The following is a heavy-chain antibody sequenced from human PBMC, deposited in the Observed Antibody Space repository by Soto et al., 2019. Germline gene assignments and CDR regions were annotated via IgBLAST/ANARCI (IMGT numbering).Heavy chain of an antibody. CDR3: ARGIGGGYYYGMDV. V-gene: IGHV1-69*13. J-gene: IGHJ6*02. Sequence: ASVKVSCKASGGTFSSYAISWVRQAPGQGLEWMGGIIPIFGTANYAQKFQGRVTITADESTSTAYMELSSLRSEDTAVYYCARGIGGGYYYGMDVWGQGTTVTVSS. CDR2: IIPIFGTA. D-gene: IGHD2-21*01. CDR1: GGTFSSYA.